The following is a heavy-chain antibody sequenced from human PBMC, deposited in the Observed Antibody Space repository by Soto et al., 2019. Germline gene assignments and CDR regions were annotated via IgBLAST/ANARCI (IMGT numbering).Heavy chain of an antibody. Sequence: ASVKVSCKVSGYTLTELSMHWVRQAPGKGLEWMGGFDPEDGETIYAQKFQGRVTMTEDTSTDTAYMELSSLRSEDTAVYYCATIRPIMITFGGVIVTSGPFDYWGQGTLVTVSS. J-gene: IGHJ4*02. V-gene: IGHV1-24*01. CDR1: GYTLTELS. D-gene: IGHD3-16*02. CDR2: FDPEDGET. CDR3: ATIRPIMITFGGVIVTSGPFDY.